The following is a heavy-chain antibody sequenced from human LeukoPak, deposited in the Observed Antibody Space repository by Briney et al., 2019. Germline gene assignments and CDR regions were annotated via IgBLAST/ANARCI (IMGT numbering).Heavy chain of an antibody. V-gene: IGHV1-69*04. CDR3: ARDPGYCSSTSCYTRLGY. J-gene: IGHJ4*02. CDR2: IIPILGIA. D-gene: IGHD2-2*02. Sequence: AASVTVSFKASGGTFSIYTISWVRQAPGQGNEGVGGIIPILGIANYAQKFQGRVTITADKSTITAYMEPSSLRSEDTAVYYCARDPGYCSSTSCYTRLGYWGQGTLVTVSS. CDR1: GGTFSIYT.